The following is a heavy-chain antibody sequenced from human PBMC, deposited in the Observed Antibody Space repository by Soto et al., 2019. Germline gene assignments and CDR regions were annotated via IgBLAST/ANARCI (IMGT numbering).Heavy chain of an antibody. CDR3: ATLPPRIVVVVLPIPS. Sequence: SETLSLTCTVSGGSINSGGYYWSWIRQHPGKGLEWIGYIYYSGSTYYKPSLKSRVTISVDTSKNQFSLKLSSVTAADTAVYYCATLPPRIVVVVLPIPSWGQGTLVTVSS. CDR1: GGSINSGGYY. D-gene: IGHD2-15*01. J-gene: IGHJ4*02. CDR2: IYYSGST. V-gene: IGHV4-31*03.